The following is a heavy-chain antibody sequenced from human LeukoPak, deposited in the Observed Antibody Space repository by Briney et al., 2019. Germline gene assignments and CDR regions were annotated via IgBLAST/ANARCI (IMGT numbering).Heavy chain of an antibody. CDR2: IYYSGST. CDR3: ARGRVLRYFDWLLKATYFDY. D-gene: IGHD3-9*01. V-gene: IGHV4-39*01. CDR1: GGSISSSSYY. Sequence: PSETLSLTCTVSGGSISSSSYYWGWIRQPPGKGLEWIGSIYYSGSTYYNPSLKSRVTISVDTSKNQFSLKLSSVTAADTAVYYCARGRVLRYFDWLLKATYFDYWGQGTLVTVSS. J-gene: IGHJ4*02.